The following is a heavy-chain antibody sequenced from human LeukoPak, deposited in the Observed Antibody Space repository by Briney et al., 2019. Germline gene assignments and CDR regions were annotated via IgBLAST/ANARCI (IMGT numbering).Heavy chain of an antibody. V-gene: IGHV4-30-2*01. CDR1: GGSISSGGYY. CDR2: IYHSGST. J-gene: IGHJ4*02. Sequence: SQTLSLTCTVSGGSISSGGYYWSWIRQPPGKGLEWIGYIYHSGSTYYNPSLKSRVTISVDRSKNQFSLKLSSVTAADTAVYYCARDWYYDSSGPTWGQGTLVTVSS. D-gene: IGHD3-22*01. CDR3: ARDWYYDSSGPT.